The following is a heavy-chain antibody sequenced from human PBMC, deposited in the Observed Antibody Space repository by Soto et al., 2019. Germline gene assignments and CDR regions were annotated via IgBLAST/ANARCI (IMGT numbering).Heavy chain of an antibody. D-gene: IGHD4-4*01. CDR2: MSPKSGGT. CDR3: ARDGDGRMTTNPYYYNGMDV. V-gene: IGHV1-2*02. Sequence: GASVKVSRKASGYTFTGDYMHWLRQAPGQGLEWIVWMSPKSGGTSIGKTFQSRVTMTRDTSISTADMEVIRLRSDDTDVYYCARDGDGRMTTNPYYYNGMDVWGPATTVNVSS. J-gene: IGHJ6*02. CDR1: GYTFTGDY.